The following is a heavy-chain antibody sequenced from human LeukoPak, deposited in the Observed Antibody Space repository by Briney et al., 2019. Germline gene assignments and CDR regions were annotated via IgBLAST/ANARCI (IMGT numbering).Heavy chain of an antibody. CDR3: ARGNGYNGDLDY. D-gene: IGHD5-24*01. CDR2: VYYSGST. V-gene: IGHV4-61*01. J-gene: IGHJ4*02. CDR1: GGSVYSGSSY. Sequence: SETLSLTCTVSGGSVYSGSSYWSWIRQPPGKGLEWIGYVYYSGSTNYNPSLRSRVTISVDTSKNQFSLKLTSVTAADTAVYYCARGNGYNGDLDYWGQGTPVTVSS.